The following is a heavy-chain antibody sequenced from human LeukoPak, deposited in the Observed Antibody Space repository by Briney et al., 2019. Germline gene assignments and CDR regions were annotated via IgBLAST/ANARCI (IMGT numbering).Heavy chain of an antibody. CDR1: GFTFSSYS. CDR3: ASLDVY. CDR2: INHSGST. V-gene: IGHV4-34*01. J-gene: IGHJ4*02. Sequence: GSLRLSCAASGFTFSSYSMNWIRQPPGKGLEWIGEINHSGSTNYNPSLKSRVTISVDTSKNQFSLKLSSVTAADTAVYYCASLDVYWGQGTLVTVSS.